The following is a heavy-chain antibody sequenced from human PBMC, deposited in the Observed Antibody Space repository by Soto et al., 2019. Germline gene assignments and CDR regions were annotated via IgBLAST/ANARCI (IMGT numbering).Heavy chain of an antibody. V-gene: IGHV3-7*03. CDR1: GFTFSSYW. CDR3: ARDPCSSTSCYAPLDY. Sequence: EVQLVESGGGLVQPGGSLRLSCAASGFTFSSYWMSWVRQAPGKGLEWVANIKQDGSEKYYVDSVKGRFTISRDNAKNSLYLQMNSLRAEDTAVYYCARDPCSSTSCYAPLDYWGQGTLATVSS. D-gene: IGHD2-2*01. J-gene: IGHJ4*02. CDR2: IKQDGSEK.